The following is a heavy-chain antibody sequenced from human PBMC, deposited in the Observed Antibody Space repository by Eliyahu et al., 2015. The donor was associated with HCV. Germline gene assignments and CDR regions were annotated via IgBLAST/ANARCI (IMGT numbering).Heavy chain of an antibody. CDR1: GGSISSYY. CDR3: ARSAEYYDFWSGYGGVWFDP. J-gene: IGHJ5*02. Sequence: QVQLQESGPGLVKPSETLSLXCTVSGGSISSYYWSWIRQPPGKGLEWIGYIYYSGSTNYNPSLKSRVTISVDTSKNQFSLKLSSVTAADTAVYYCARSAEYYDFWSGYGGVWFDPWGQGTLVTVSS. V-gene: IGHV4-59*01. D-gene: IGHD3-3*01. CDR2: IYYSGST.